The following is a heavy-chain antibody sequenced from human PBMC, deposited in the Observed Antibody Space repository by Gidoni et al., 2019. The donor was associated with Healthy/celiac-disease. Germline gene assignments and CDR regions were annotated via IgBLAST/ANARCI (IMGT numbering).Heavy chain of an antibody. V-gene: IGHV4-39*01. CDR2: IYYSGST. J-gene: IGHJ4*02. CDR1: GGSISSSSYY. Sequence: QLQLQESGPGLVKPSETLSLTCTVSGGSISSSSYYWGWIRQPPGKGLEWIGSIYYSGSTYYNPSLKSRVTISVDTSKNQFSLKLSSVTAADPAVYYCASRGIAAAGTGVDYWGQGTLVTVSS. D-gene: IGHD6-13*01. CDR3: ASRGIAAAGTGVDY.